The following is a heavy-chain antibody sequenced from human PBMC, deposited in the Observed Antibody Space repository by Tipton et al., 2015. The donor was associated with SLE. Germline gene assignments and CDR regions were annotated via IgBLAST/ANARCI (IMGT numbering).Heavy chain of an antibody. V-gene: IGHV3-30*02. CDR3: AKDRANWNYYFDY. CDR2: IRFDGSDK. CDR1: GFSFSTSW. Sequence: GSLRLSCVVSGFSFSTSWMSWVRQAPGKGLEWVAFIRFDGSDKYSDSVKGRFTISRDTSKNTLYLQMNSLRPEDTAMYYCAKDRANWNYYFDYWGQGTLVTVSS. J-gene: IGHJ4*02. D-gene: IGHD1-7*01.